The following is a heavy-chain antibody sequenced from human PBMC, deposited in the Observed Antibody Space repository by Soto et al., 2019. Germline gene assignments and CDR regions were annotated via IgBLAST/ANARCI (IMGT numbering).Heavy chain of an antibody. D-gene: IGHD5-12*01. CDR2: INSDGSST. J-gene: IGHJ4*02. V-gene: IGHV3-74*01. CDR1: AFTFSSYW. CDR3: ARAGPGLATGTFWEKIDY. Sequence: EVQLVESGGGLVQPGGSLRLSCAAFAFTFSSYWMHWVRQAPGKGLVWVSRINSDGSSTSYADSVKGRFTISRDNAKNTLFLQMNSLRAEDTAVYYCARAGPGLATGTFWEKIDYWGQGTLVTVSS.